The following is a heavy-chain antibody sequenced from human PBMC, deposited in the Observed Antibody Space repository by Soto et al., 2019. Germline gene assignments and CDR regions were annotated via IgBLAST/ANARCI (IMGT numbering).Heavy chain of an antibody. D-gene: IGHD6-19*01. CDR1: GFTFDDYA. CDR2: ISWNSGSI. J-gene: IGHJ4*02. V-gene: IGHV3-9*01. CDR3: AKDMLDQWLVPQFDY. Sequence: EVQLVESGGGLVQPGRSLRLSCAASGFTFDDYAMHWVRQAPGKGLEWVSGISWNSGSIGYADSVKGRFTISRDNAKNSLYLQMNSLRAEDTALYYCAKDMLDQWLVPQFDYWGQGTLVTVSS.